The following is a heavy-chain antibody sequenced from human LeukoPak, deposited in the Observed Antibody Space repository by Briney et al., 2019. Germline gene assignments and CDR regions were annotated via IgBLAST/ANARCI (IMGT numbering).Heavy chain of an antibody. CDR2: INPSGGST. Sequence: ASVKVSCKASGYTFTSYYMHWVRQAPGQGLEWMGIINPSGGSTSYAQKFQGRVTMTRDTSTSTVYMELSSLRSEDTAVYYCARVLVSGSYYDYYYGMDVWGQGTTVTVSS. J-gene: IGHJ6*02. CDR1: GYTFTSYY. V-gene: IGHV1-46*01. CDR3: ARVLVSGSYYDYYYGMDV. D-gene: IGHD1-26*01.